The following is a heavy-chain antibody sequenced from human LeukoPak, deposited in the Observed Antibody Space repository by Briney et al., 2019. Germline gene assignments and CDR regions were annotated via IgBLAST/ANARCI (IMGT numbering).Heavy chain of an antibody. V-gene: IGHV3-23*01. J-gene: IGHJ4*02. Sequence: GGSLRLSCAASGFTVSSNYMSWVRQAPGKGLEWVSAISGSGGSTYYADSVKGRFTISRDNSKNTLYLQMNSLRAEDTAVYYCAKEAPRRYYDSSGYYLTRIDYWGQGTLVTVSS. CDR1: GFTVSSNY. CDR3: AKEAPRRYYDSSGYYLTRIDY. CDR2: ISGSGGST. D-gene: IGHD3-22*01.